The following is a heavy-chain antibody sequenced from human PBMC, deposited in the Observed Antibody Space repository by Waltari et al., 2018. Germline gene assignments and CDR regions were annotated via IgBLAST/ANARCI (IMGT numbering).Heavy chain of an antibody. CDR2: MYGDGDT. CDR3: ARGRAVRSGPFDS. J-gene: IGHJ5*01. CDR1: AFTGSNYY. V-gene: IGHV3-53*01. Sequence: EVQLVESGGALIQPGGSLRLSGAASAFTGSNYYMGWVRPGPGKGLVWVSVMYGDGDTIYGESMKGRFTIFRDDSVNTLWLQMNSLTVEDTAIYYCARGRAVRSGPFDSWGQGTLVTVSS. D-gene: IGHD1-26*01.